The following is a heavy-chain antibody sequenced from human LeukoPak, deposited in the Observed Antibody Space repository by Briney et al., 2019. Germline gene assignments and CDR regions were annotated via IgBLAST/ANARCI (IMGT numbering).Heavy chain of an antibody. CDR3: ARDSPLGY. D-gene: IGHD7-27*01. CDR2: IYTSGSI. J-gene: IGHJ4*02. V-gene: IGHV4-4*07. CDR1: GGSISIYY. Sequence: SETLSLTCTVSGGSISIYYWSWIRQPAGKGPEWSGCIYTSGSINYHPSLKRRVTMSVDTSKNQCSLKLSSVTAADPAVYYCARDSPLGYWGQGTLVTVSS.